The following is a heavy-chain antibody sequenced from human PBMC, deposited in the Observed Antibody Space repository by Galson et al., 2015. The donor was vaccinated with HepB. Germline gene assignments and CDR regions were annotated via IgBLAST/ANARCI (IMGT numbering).Heavy chain of an antibody. Sequence: CTVSGGTISSGGYYWSWIRQHPGKGLEWIGYIYYSGSTYYNPSLKSRVTISVDTSKNQFSLKLSSVTAADTAVYYCASNEALRYDSSGYYYWGLDYWGQGTLVTVSS. CDR3: ASNEALRYDSSGYYYWGLDY. V-gene: IGHV4-31*03. J-gene: IGHJ4*02. D-gene: IGHD3-22*01. CDR1: GGTISSGGYY. CDR2: IYYSGST.